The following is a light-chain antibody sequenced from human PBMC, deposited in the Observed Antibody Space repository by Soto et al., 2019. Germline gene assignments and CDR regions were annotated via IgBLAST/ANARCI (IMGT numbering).Light chain of an antibody. CDR2: GNT. V-gene: IGLV1-40*01. J-gene: IGLJ3*02. Sequence: QSVLTQPPSLSGAPEQRVTFSCTGSSSNIGAGYDVHWYQQLPGTAPKLLIYGNTNRPSGVPDRFSGSKSGTSASLAIAGLQAEDEADYYCQSYDSSLGDSVFGGGTKLTVL. CDR3: QSYDSSLGDSV. CDR1: SSNIGAGYD.